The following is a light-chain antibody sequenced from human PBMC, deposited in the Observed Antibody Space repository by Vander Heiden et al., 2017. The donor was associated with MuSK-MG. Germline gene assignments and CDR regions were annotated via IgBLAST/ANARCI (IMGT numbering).Light chain of an antibody. Sequence: SYEPTQPPSVSVSPGQTARITCSGDALPKQYAYWYQQKPGQAPVLVIYKDSERPSGIPERFSGSSSGTTVTLTISGVQAEEEADYYCQSADSSGTYVVFGGGTKLTV. CDR1: ALPKQY. V-gene: IGLV3-25*02. J-gene: IGLJ2*01. CDR2: KDS. CDR3: QSADSSGTYVV.